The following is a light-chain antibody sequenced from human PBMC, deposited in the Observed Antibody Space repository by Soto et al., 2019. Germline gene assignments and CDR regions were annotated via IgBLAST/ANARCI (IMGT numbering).Light chain of an antibody. CDR2: EVS. V-gene: IGLV2-14*01. J-gene: IGLJ1*01. CDR1: NSDVGGYNY. CDR3: SSYTSISTLYV. Sequence: QSALTPPASVSGSPGQSITISCTVTNSDVGGYNYVSWYQQHPGKAPELMIYEVSHRPSGVSNRFSGSKSDNTASLTISGLQAEDEADYYCSSYTSISTLYVFGTGTKVTVL.